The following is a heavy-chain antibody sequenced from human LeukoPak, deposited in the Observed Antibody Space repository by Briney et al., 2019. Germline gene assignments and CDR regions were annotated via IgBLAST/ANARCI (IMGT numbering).Heavy chain of an antibody. V-gene: IGHV3-64*01. CDR1: GFTFSSYA. CDR2: ISKNGDST. J-gene: IGHJ1*01. CDR3: ARMDYSDQFFQH. Sequence: PGGSLRLSCAASGFTFSSYAMHWIRQAPGKGLEYVSAISKNGDSTFHAISVRGRFTISRDNSKNTLYLQMGSLRPEDMAVYYCARMDYSDQFFQHWGQGSLVTVYS. D-gene: IGHD4-17*01.